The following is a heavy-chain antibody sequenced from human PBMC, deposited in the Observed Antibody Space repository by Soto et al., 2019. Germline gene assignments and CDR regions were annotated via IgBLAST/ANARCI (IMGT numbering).Heavy chain of an antibody. J-gene: IGHJ4*02. CDR1: GGSLRNSV. CDR2: VIPILGTA. CDR3: ARLGHPGH. D-gene: IGHD3-10*01. V-gene: IGHV1-69*01. Sequence: QVQLVQYGAEVKKPGSSVKVSCTASGGSLRNSVISWVRQAPAQRLEWMGGVIPILGTANYAQKFQGRVTVTADEATSTAYMDLSSLSTDDTAVYYCARLGHPGHWGPGTLVIVSS.